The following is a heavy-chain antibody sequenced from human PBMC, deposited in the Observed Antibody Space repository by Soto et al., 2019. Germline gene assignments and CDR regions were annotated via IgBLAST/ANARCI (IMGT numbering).Heavy chain of an antibody. J-gene: IGHJ4*02. CDR3: ARGDYYDRRFDY. D-gene: IGHD3-22*01. V-gene: IGHV3-7*03. CDR2: IKQDESEK. Sequence: GSLRLSCAASGFTFSSYWMSWVRQAPGKGLEWVATIKQDESEKYYVDSVKGRFTVSRDNAKNSLYLQMNSLRVEDTAVYYCARGDYYDRRFDYWGQGALVTVSS. CDR1: GFTFSSYW.